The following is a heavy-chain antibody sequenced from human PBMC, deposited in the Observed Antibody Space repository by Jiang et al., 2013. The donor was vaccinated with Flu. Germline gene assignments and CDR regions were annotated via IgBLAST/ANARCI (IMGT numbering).Heavy chain of an antibody. CDR2: T. J-gene: IGHJ4*02. Sequence: TSYAQKFQGRVTMTRDTSTSTVYMELSSLRSEDTAVYYCARGYSSSWYYFDYWGQGTLVTVSS. CDR3: ARGYSSSWYYFDY. D-gene: IGHD6-13*01. V-gene: IGHV1-46*03.